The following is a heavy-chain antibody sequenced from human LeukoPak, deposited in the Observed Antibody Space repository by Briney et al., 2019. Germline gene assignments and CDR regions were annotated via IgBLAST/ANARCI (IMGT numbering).Heavy chain of an antibody. D-gene: IGHD3-9*01. Sequence: GGSLRLSCAASGFTFSSYGMHWVRQAPGKGLEWVAVISYDGSNKYYADSVKGRFTISRDNSKNTLYLQMNSLRAEDTAVYYCANGASSDWSFDYWGQGTLVTVSS. CDR3: ANGASSDWSFDY. CDR1: GFTFSSYG. V-gene: IGHV3-30*18. J-gene: IGHJ4*02. CDR2: ISYDGSNK.